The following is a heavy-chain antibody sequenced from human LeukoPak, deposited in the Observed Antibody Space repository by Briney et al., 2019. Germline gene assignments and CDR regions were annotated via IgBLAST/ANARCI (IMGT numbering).Heavy chain of an antibody. Sequence: SETLSLTCTVSGGSIIDSSYYWGWLRQPPGKGLEWIGNIYYFGTTLHNSSLKSRVTMSVDTSKNQFSLKLSSVTAADTAVYYCARDSHAWYGQYYFDFWGQGALVTVSS. V-gene: IGHV4-39*07. CDR1: GGSIIDSSYY. CDR3: ARDSHAWYGQYYFDF. J-gene: IGHJ4*02. D-gene: IGHD6-13*01. CDR2: IYYFGTT.